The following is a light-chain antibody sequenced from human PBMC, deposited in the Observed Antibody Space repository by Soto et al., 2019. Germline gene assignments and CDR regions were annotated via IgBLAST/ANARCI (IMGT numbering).Light chain of an antibody. CDR3: EQYDNQQWT. Sequence: EIVLTQSPGTLSSSPGGRATLSCRASQCVRDSHLAWFQQKPGQAPRLLIYDASRRATGIPDRFSGSGSGTEFTLTISRLEPEDFAVYYCEQYDNQQWTFGQGTKVEIK. CDR2: DAS. V-gene: IGKV3-20*01. CDR1: QCVRDSH. J-gene: IGKJ1*01.